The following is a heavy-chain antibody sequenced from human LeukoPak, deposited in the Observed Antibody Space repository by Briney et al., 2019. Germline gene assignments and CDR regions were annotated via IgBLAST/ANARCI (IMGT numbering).Heavy chain of an antibody. CDR2: MTSGGGT. CDR1: GFTFSSYA. CDR3: AKDLTRSSGGFDY. Sequence: GGSLRLSCAASGFTFSSYAMTWVRQAPGRGLEWVSAMTSGGGTYYADSVKGRFTISRDNSKNTVYLQMNSLRAEDTAVYYCAKDLTRSSGGFDYWGQGTLVTVSS. D-gene: IGHD6-6*01. V-gene: IGHV3-23*01. J-gene: IGHJ4*02.